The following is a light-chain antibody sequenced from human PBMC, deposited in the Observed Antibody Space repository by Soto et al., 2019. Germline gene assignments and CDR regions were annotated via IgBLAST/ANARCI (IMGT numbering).Light chain of an antibody. CDR2: GAS. Sequence: EIVMTQSPATLSVSPGERATLFCRASQSVSNNFLAWYQQKPGQAPRLLIYGASTRATGIPARFSGSGSGTEFTLTISSLQSEDFAVYYCQQYSAWPLTFGGGTKVEI. CDR1: QSVSNN. CDR3: QQYSAWPLT. V-gene: IGKV3-15*01. J-gene: IGKJ4*01.